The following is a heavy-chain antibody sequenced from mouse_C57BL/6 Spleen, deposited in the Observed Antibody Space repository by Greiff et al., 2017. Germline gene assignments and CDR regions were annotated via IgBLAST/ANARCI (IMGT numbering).Heavy chain of an antibody. CDR2: IDPSDSYT. CDR1: GYTFTSYW. CDR3: ERKGGYYLYFDY. D-gene: IGHD2-3*01. J-gene: IGHJ2*01. V-gene: IGHV1-69*01. Sequence: QVQLQQPGAELVMPGASVKLSCKASGYTFTSYWMHWVKQRPGQGLEWIGEIDPSDSYTNYNQKFKGKSTLTVDKSSSTAYMQLSSLTSEDSAVYYCERKGGYYLYFDYWGQGTTLTVSS.